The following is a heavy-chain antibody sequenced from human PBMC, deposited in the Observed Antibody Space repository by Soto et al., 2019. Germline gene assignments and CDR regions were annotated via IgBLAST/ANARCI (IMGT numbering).Heavy chain of an antibody. D-gene: IGHD1-26*01. CDR1: GFSFSSYG. CDR3: EKDRYSRRYRAFDY. V-gene: IGHV3-30*18. Sequence: GGSLRLSFAASGFSFSSYGMHWVRQAPGKWLEWVAVISYDGSNKYYADSLKGRFTIPRDNSKKTLYLQMNSLRAEDTAVYYCEKDRYSRRYRAFDYWGQGTLVTVSS. J-gene: IGHJ4*02. CDR2: ISYDGSNK.